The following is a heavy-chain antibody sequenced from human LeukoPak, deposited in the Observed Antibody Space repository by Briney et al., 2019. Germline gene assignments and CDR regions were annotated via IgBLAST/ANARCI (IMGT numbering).Heavy chain of an antibody. V-gene: IGHV1-69*13. CDR3: ARPLGYYYYYYGMDV. D-gene: IGHD3-16*01. CDR2: IIPIFGTA. Sequence: SVKVSCKASGGTSSSYAISWVRQAPGQGLEWMGGIIPIFGTANYAQKFQGRVTITADESTSTAYMELSSLRSEDTAVYYCARPLGYYYYYYGMDVWGQGTTVTVSS. J-gene: IGHJ6*02. CDR1: GGTSSSYA.